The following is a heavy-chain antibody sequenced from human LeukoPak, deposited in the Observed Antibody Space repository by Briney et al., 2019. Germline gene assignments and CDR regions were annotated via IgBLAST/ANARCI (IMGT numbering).Heavy chain of an antibody. CDR3: AKALNIVVVTGDWYFDL. V-gene: IGHV4-39*01. CDR2: IYYSGST. J-gene: IGHJ2*01. D-gene: IGHD2-21*02. Sequence: SETLSPTCTVSGGSISSSSYYWGWIRQPPGKGLEWIGSIYYSGSTYYNPSLKSRVTISVDTSKNQFSLKLSSVTAADTAVYYCAKALNIVVVTGDWYFDLWGRGTLVTVSP. CDR1: GGSISSSSYY.